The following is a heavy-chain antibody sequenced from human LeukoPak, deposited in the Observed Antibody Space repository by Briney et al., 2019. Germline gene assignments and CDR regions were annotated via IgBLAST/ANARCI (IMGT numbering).Heavy chain of an antibody. CDR3: AREVGCSSISCPGTNWFDS. J-gene: IGHJ5*01. Sequence: GGSLRLSCAASGFTFSDYEMDWVRQAPGKGLEWVSYISSGGSSIYYRDSVKGRFTISRDNAKNSLYLQMNSLRVEDTAVYYCAREVGCSSISCPGTNWFDSWGQGTLVTVSS. CDR2: ISSGGSSI. D-gene: IGHD2-2*01. CDR1: GFTFSDYE. V-gene: IGHV3-48*03.